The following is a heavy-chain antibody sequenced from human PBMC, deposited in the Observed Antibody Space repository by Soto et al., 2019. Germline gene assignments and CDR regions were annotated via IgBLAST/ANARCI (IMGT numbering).Heavy chain of an antibody. Sequence: HGESLKISCKGSGYSFTSYWIGWVRQMPGKGLEWMGIIYPGDSDTRYSPSFQGQVTISADKSISTAYLQWSSLKASDTAMYYCARPSKIYDFWRGYYTGGMWGMDVWGQGTTVTVSS. V-gene: IGHV5-51*01. CDR1: GYSFTSYW. CDR2: IYPGDSDT. CDR3: ARPSKIYDFWRGYYTGGMWGMDV. D-gene: IGHD3-3*01. J-gene: IGHJ6*02.